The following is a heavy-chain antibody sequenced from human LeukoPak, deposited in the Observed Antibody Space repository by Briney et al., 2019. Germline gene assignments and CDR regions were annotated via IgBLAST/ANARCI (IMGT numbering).Heavy chain of an antibody. CDR3: ARIPLDGHWYFDL. Sequence: GGSLRLSCVASDFNFMSYSMQWVRQAPVKGLQWVAAISYDGSNIFYEDSVKGRFAISRANSKSTLYLQMNNLRTEDTAVYYCARIPLDGHWYFDLWGRGTLVTVSS. CDR2: ISYDGSNI. CDR1: DFNFMSYS. J-gene: IGHJ2*01. V-gene: IGHV3-30*09. D-gene: IGHD5-24*01.